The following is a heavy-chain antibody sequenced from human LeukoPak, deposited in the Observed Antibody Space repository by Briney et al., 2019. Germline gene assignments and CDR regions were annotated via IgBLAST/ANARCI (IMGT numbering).Heavy chain of an antibody. V-gene: IGHV7-4-1*02. J-gene: IGHJ6*02. CDR2: INTNTRDP. D-gene: IGHD1-1*01. CDR1: GYTFTSYA. CDR3: ARSLLGYSSSGMEV. Sequence: SSVKVSCKTSGYTFTSYAMNWVRQAPGQGLEWMGWINTNTRDPTHAPGFTGRVVCSLDTSVSTVYLQISSLKAEDTAVYYCARSLLGYSSSGMEVWGPGTPVTVSS.